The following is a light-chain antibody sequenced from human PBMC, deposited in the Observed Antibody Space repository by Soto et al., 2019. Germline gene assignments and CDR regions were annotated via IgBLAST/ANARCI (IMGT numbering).Light chain of an antibody. CDR2: GAS. CDR3: QQYYRNTWS. CDR1: QSVGTW. J-gene: IGKJ1*01. Sequence: IQMTQSPSTLSASVGGRVTITCRACQSVGTWVAWYQQKPGKAPKLLIYGASNLESGVPSRFSGSGSGTEFTLTITTLQPDDFATYFCQQYYRNTWSFGPGTKVDIK. V-gene: IGKV1-5*01.